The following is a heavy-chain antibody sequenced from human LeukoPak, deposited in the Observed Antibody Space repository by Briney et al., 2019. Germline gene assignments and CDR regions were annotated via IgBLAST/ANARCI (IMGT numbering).Heavy chain of an antibody. CDR1: GGSISSYY. J-gene: IGHJ4*02. D-gene: IGHD6-19*01. CDR3: ARGLIAVAEYYFDY. Sequence: SSETLSLTCTVSGGSISSYYWSWIRQPPGKGLEWIGYIYYSGSTNYNPSLKSRVTISVDTSKNQFSLKLSSVTAADTAVYYCARGLIAVAEYYFDYWGQGTLVTISS. V-gene: IGHV4-59*12. CDR2: IYYSGST.